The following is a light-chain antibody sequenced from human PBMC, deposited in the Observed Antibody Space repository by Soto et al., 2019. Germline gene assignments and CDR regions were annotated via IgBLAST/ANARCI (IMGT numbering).Light chain of an antibody. V-gene: IGKV1-39*01. J-gene: IGKJ1*01. Sequence: DIQMTQSPSTLSPSVGDRVTLPCRASQTISSWLAWYQKKPGKAPKLLXYAAVSLQSGIPSRFSAYGSGTDFTLTISSLQPEDFANYYCQQTYSSPQWTFGQGTKVDIK. CDR1: QTISSW. CDR2: AAV. CDR3: QQTYSSPQWT.